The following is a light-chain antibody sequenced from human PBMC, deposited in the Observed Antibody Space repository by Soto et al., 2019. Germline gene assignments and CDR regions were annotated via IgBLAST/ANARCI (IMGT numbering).Light chain of an antibody. V-gene: IGKV3-20*01. J-gene: IGKJ1*01. Sequence: EIVLTQSPGTLSLSPGARATLSCRASQSVSSSYLAWYQQKPGQAPRLXSYGASSRATGIPDRFSGSGSGTDFTLTISRLEPEDFAVYYCQQYGSSPWTFGQGTKVDIK. CDR1: QSVSSSY. CDR2: GAS. CDR3: QQYGSSPWT.